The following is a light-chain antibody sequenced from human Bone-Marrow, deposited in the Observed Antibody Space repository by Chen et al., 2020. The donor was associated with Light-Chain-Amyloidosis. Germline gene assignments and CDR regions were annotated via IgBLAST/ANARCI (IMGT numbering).Light chain of an antibody. CDR3: QHYGYSIT. CDR2: AVS. CDR1: QSVSSSSY. V-gene: IGKV3-20*01. Sequence: EIVLTQSPGTLSLSPGERATLSCRVSQSVSSSSYLAWYQQIPGQAPRLLIYAVSSRATGIPDRFSGSGSGTDVTLTISRLEPEDFAVYYCQHYGYSITFGGGTRVEIK. J-gene: IGKJ4*01.